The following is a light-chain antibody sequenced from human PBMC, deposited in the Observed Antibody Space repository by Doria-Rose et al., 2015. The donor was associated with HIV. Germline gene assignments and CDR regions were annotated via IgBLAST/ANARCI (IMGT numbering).Light chain of an antibody. Sequence: TQSPESLGMSLGERATLNCKSNQSLLYTSKNYLAWYQQKPGQPPKLLIYWASTRQSGVPARFSGSGSGTDFTLTIFSLQAEDVAVYYCQQYYDTPSFGPGTTVDIK. J-gene: IGKJ3*01. V-gene: IGKV4-1*01. CDR3: QQYYDTPS. CDR1: QSLLYTSKNY. CDR2: WAS.